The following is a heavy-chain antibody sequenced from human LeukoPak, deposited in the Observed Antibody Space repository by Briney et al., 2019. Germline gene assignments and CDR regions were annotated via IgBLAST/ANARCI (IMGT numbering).Heavy chain of an antibody. CDR2: ISSSSSTI. J-gene: IGHJ4*02. D-gene: IGHD3-10*01. V-gene: IGHV3-48*02. CDR1: GFTFSSYS. Sequence: TGGSLRLSCAASGFTFSSYSMNWVRQAPGKGLEWVSYISSSSSTIYYADSVKGRFTISRDNAKNSLYLQMNSLRDEDTAVYYCARDTVALGSGSYYNNYFDYWGQGTLVTVSS. CDR3: ARDTVALGSGSYYNNYFDY.